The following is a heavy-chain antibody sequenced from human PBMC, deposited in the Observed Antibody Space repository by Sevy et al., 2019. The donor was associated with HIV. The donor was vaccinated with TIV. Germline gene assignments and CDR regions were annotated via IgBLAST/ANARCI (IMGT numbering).Heavy chain of an antibody. D-gene: IGHD3-10*01. CDR2: IRNTHYGGTT. CDR3: NRVNAFFYNSGSKDDAFDI. V-gene: IGHV3-49*03. Sequence: GGSLRLSCTTSGFTFGDYALSWFSQAPGKGLESVGFIRNTHYGGTTEYAASVKGIFTISRDDSKSIAYLQMNSLIIQDTAMYYCNRVNAFFYNSGSKDDAFDIWGQGTMVTVSS. J-gene: IGHJ3*02. CDR1: GFTFGDYA.